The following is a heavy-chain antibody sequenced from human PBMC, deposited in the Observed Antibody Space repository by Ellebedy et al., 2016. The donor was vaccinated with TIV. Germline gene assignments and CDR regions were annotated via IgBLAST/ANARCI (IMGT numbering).Heavy chain of an antibody. V-gene: IGHV3-11*01. CDR3: ARRDKGGATMKDFDY. J-gene: IGHJ4*02. CDR1: GFTFSDYY. D-gene: IGHD1-26*01. CDR2: ISNSGSTI. Sequence: GESLKISCAASGFTFSDYYMNWIRQAPGKGLEWVSYISNSGSTIYYADSVKGRFTISRDNSKNSLYLQMNSLRADHTAVYYCARRDKGGATMKDFDYWGQGTLVTVSS.